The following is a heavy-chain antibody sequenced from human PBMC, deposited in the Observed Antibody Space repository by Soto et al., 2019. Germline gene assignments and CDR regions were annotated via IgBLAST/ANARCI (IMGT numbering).Heavy chain of an antibody. V-gene: IGHV3-53*01. CDR3: ATRPLLPGAP. J-gene: IGHJ3*01. CDR1: GFTFTGND. D-gene: IGHD3-22*01. Sequence: EVQLVESGGGLIQPGGSLRLSCAASGFTFTGNDMNWVRQAPGKGLEWVSLLYSSGSTYYADSVKGRFTISRDNSKNTLYLQMSSRRAEATAVYYCATRPLLPGAPWGQGTMVTVSS. CDR2: LYSSGST.